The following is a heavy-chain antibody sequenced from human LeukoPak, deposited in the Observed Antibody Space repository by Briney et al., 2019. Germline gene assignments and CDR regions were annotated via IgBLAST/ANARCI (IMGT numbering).Heavy chain of an antibody. J-gene: IGHJ1*01. D-gene: IGHD6-19*01. CDR3: AKEEEQWLELGHFPH. CDR1: GFTFGAYG. V-gene: IGHV3-30*02. CDR2: IRYDGQNK. Sequence: GGSLRLSCAASGFTFGAYGLHWVRRAPGKGLEWVALIRYDGQNKYYADSVKGRFTVSRDNSKNTLFLQMNSLTPDDTAVYYCAKEEEQWLELGHFPHWGQGNLVIVSS.